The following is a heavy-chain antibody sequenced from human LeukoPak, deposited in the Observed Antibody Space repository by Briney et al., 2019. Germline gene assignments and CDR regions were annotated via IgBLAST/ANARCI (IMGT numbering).Heavy chain of an antibody. Sequence: SETLSLTRTVSGGSISGYSWSWIRQPPGKGLEWIGYTHYSGSSNYNPSLKSRVTISVDTSRNQFSLKVSSVTAADTAVYYCARCGRNNRGYYYMEDWGKGTTVTVSS. J-gene: IGHJ6*03. D-gene: IGHD2/OR15-2a*01. CDR2: THYSGSS. V-gene: IGHV4-59*01. CDR3: ARCGRNNRGYYYMED. CDR1: GGSISGYS.